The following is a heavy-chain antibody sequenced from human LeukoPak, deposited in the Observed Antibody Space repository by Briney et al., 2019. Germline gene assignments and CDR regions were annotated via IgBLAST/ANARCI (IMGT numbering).Heavy chain of an antibody. CDR2: ISYDGSNK. V-gene: IGHV3-30*03. J-gene: IGHJ4*02. Sequence: PGGSLRLSCAASGFTFSSYSMNWVRQAPGKGLEWVAVISYDGSNKYYADSVKGRFTISRDNSKNTLYLQMNSLRAEDTAVYYCARDHYWGQGTLVTVSS. CDR3: ARDHY. CDR1: GFTFSSYS.